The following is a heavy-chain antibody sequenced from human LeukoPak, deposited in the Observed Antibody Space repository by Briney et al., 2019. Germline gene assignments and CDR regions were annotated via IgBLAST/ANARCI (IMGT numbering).Heavy chain of an antibody. V-gene: IGHV3-23*01. CDR3: AKAETYYYDSSGLEYFQH. D-gene: IGHD3-22*01. Sequence: GGSPRLSCAASGFTFSSYAMSWVRQAPGKGLEWVSAISGSGGSTYYADSVKGRFTISRDNSKNTLYLQMNSLRAEDTAVYYCAKAETYYYDSSGLEYFQHWGQGTLVTVSS. CDR2: ISGSGGST. CDR1: GFTFSSYA. J-gene: IGHJ1*01.